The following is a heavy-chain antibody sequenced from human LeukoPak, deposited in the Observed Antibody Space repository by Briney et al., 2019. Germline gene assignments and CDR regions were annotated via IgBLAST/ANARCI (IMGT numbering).Heavy chain of an antibody. Sequence: SETLSLTCAVYGGSFSGYYWSWIRQPPGKGLEWIGEINHSGSTNYNPFLKSRVTISVDTSKNQFSLKLSSVTAADTAVYYCARANYYDSSGYPYGWGQGTLVTVSS. J-gene: IGHJ4*02. V-gene: IGHV4-34*01. CDR2: INHSGST. CDR1: GGSFSGYY. CDR3: ARANYYDSSGYPYG. D-gene: IGHD3-22*01.